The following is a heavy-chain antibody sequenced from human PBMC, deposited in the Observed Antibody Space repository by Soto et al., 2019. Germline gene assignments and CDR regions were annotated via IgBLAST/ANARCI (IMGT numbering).Heavy chain of an antibody. D-gene: IGHD3-16*01. J-gene: IGHJ4*02. CDR2: INTNSGGT. Sequence: QVQMVQSGAEVKKPGASVKVSCKASVYTFTGYYMHWVRQAPGQGLEWMGWINTNSGGTNYAQKFQGWVTMTRDTSIRTAYMELSRLRSDDTAVYYCARGTYDYVWGSYLERFDYWGQGTLVTVSS. V-gene: IGHV1-2*04. CDR3: ARGTYDYVWGSYLERFDY. CDR1: VYTFTGYY.